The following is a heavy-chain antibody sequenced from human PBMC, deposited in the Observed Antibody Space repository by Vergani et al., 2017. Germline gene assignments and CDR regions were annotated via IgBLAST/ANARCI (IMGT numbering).Heavy chain of an antibody. V-gene: IGHV1-46*01. CDR1: GYTFTSYY. D-gene: IGHD3-10*01. CDR3: ARRYYYGYYYYYMDV. CDR2: INPSGGST. Sequence: QVQLVQSGAEVKKPGASVKVSCKASGYTFTSYYMHWVRQAPGQGLEWMGIINPSGGSTSYAQKFQGRVTMTRDTSTSTVYMELSRLRSDDTAVYYCARRYYYGYYYYYMDVWGKGTTVTVSS. J-gene: IGHJ6*03.